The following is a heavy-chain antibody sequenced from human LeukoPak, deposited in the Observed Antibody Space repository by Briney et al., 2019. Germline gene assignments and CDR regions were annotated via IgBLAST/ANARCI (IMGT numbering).Heavy chain of an antibody. CDR2: IYYSGST. D-gene: IGHD1-26*01. CDR3: ARDGAWGLRRAQYYYYYGMDV. V-gene: IGHV4-39*02. CDR1: GGSISSSSYY. Sequence: PSETLSLTCTVSGGSISSSSYYWGWIRQPPGKGLEWIGSIYYSGSTYYNPSLKSRVTISVDTSKNQFSLKLSSVTAADTAVYYCARDGAWGLRRAQYYYYYGMDVWGQGTTVTVSS. J-gene: IGHJ6*02.